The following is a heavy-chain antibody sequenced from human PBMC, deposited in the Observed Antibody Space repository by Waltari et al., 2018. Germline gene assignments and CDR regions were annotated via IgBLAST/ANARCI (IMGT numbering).Heavy chain of an antibody. CDR1: GFTFSSYW. V-gene: IGHV3-7*02. J-gene: IGHJ4*02. CDR3: ARPVYYYDSSGYLGGFDY. D-gene: IGHD3-22*01. Sequence: EVQLVESGGGLVQPGGSLRLSCAASGFTFSSYWMSWVRQAPGKGMEWVANIKQDGSEKYYDDSVKGRFTISRDNAKNSLYLQMNSLRAEDTAVYYCARPVYYYDSSGYLGGFDYWGQGTLVTVSS. CDR2: IKQDGSEK.